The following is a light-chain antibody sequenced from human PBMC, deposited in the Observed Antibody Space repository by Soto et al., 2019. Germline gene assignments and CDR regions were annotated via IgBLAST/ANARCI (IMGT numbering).Light chain of an antibody. CDR1: QSISSY. CDR3: QQSYSTHT. J-gene: IGKJ2*01. V-gene: IGKV1-39*01. CDR2: AAS. Sequence: DIQMTQSPSSLSASVGDRVTITCRASQSISSYLNWYQQKPGRAPKLLIYAASSLQSGVPSRFSRSGCGTAFTLTISSLQPEDFATYYCQQSYSTHTFGQGTKLEIK.